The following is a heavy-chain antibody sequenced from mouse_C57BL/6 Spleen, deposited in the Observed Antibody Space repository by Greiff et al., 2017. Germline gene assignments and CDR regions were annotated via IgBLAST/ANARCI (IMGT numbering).Heavy chain of an antibody. V-gene: IGHV1-63*01. CDR2: IYPGGGYT. J-gene: IGHJ2*01. Sequence: VQLQQSGAELVRPGTSVKMSCKASGYTFTNYWIGWAKQRPGHGLEWIGDIYPGGGYTNYNEKFKGKATLPADKASSTAYMQFSSLTSADSAIYSCASGEGDYFDYWGQGTTLTVSS. CDR1: GYTFTNYW. CDR3: ASGEGDYFDY.